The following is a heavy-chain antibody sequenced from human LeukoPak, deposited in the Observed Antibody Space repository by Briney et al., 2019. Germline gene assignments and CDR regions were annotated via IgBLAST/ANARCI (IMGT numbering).Heavy chain of an antibody. CDR1: GFTVSNNY. J-gene: IGHJ4*02. D-gene: IGHD2-2*01. CDR2: IKSKTDGGTT. Sequence: GGSLRLSCAASGFTVSNNYMTWVRQAPGKGLEWVGRIKSKTDGGTTDYAAPVKGRFTISRDDSKNTLYLQMKSLKTEDTAVYYCTTDLAYCSSTSCYEEEVYFDYWGQGTLVTVSS. V-gene: IGHV3-15*01. CDR3: TTDLAYCSSTSCYEEEVYFDY.